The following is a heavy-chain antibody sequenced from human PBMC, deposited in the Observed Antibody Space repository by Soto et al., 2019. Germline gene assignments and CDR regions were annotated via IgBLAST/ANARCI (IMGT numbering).Heavy chain of an antibody. Sequence: PVGSLRLSCAASGFTFRYYGMHWVRQAPGKGLECVAVISHDGSNAFYADSVKGRFTISRDNSKNMLYLQMNSLKPEDTAVYYCAKDRGGDCSDNACYFGGDYWGRGNLVTVSS. CDR1: GFTFRYYG. D-gene: IGHD2-15*01. V-gene: IGHV3-30*18. CDR3: AKDRGGDCSDNACYFGGDY. J-gene: IGHJ4*02. CDR2: ISHDGSNA.